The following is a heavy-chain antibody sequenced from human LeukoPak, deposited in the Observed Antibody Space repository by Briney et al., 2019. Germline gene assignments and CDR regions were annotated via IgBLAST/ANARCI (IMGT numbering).Heavy chain of an antibody. CDR1: GFPFSDFS. CDR2: PNSGGTTT. Sequence: GGSLRLSCATSGFPFSDFSMTWVRQAPGKGLEWISTPNSGGTTTYYAESVKGRFTISRDNFKNALYLQMSSLRVEDTAIYYCAKQSYARSLGEGGPGTLVTVSS. D-gene: IGHD3-10*02. J-gene: IGHJ4*02. V-gene: IGHV3-23*01. CDR3: AKQSYARSLGE.